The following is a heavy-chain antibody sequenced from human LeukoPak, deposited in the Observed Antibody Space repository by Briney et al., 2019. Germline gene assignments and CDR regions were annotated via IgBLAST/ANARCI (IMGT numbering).Heavy chain of an antibody. CDR2: IIPIFGTA. V-gene: IGHV1-69*06. CDR1: GGTFRIYA. D-gene: IGHD3-16*02. J-gene: IGHJ4*02. Sequence: ASVKVSCKASGGTFRIYAISWVRQAPGQGLEWMGGIIPIFGTANYAQKFQGRVTITADKSTSTAYMELSSLRSEDTAVYYRASRVDYVWGSYRYHDYWGQGTLVTVSS. CDR3: ASRVDYVWGSYRYHDY.